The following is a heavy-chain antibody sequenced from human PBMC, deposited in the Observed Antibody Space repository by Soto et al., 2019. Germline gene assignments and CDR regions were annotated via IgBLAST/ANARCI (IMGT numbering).Heavy chain of an antibody. CDR2: IIPIFGTA. D-gene: IGHD5-12*01. V-gene: IGHV1-69*13. CDR3: AKEMATIIAQGYFDL. J-gene: IGHJ2*01. CDR1: GGTFSSYA. Sequence: GASVKVSCKASGGTFSSYAISWVRQAPGQGLEWMGGIIPIFGTANYAQKFQGRVTITADESTSTAYMELSSLRSEDTAVYYCAKEMATIIAQGYFDLWGRGTLVTVS.